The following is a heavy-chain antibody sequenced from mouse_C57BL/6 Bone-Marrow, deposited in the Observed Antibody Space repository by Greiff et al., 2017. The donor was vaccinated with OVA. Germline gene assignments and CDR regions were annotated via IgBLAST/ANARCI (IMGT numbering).Heavy chain of an antibody. CDR3: TRYYSNYDAMDY. J-gene: IGHJ4*01. CDR2: ISSGGDYI. V-gene: IGHV5-9-1*02. CDR1: GFTFSSYA. Sequence: EVMLVESGEGLVKPGGSLKLSCAASGFTFSSYAMSWVRQTPGKRLEWVAYISSGGDYIYYADTVKGRFTISRDNAKNTLYLQMSSLKSEDTAMYYCTRYYSNYDAMDYWDQGTSVTVSS. D-gene: IGHD2-5*01.